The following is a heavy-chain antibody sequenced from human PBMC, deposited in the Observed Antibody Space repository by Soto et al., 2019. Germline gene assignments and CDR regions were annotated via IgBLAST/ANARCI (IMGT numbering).Heavy chain of an antibody. J-gene: IGHJ6*03. CDR1: GGSISSYY. D-gene: IGHD3-3*01. CDR3: ARATTHKYDFWSGYYTSYYMDV. Sequence: SETLSLTCTVSGGSISSYYWSWIRQPPGKGLEWIGYIYYSGSTNYNPSLKSRVPISVDTSKNQFSLKLSSVTAADTAVYYCARATTHKYDFWSGYYTSYYMDVWGKGTTVTVSS. CDR2: IYYSGST. V-gene: IGHV4-59*01.